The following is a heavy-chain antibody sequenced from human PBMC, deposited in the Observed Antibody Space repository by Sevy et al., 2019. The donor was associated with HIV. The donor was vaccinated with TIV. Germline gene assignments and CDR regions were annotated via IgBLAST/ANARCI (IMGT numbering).Heavy chain of an antibody. D-gene: IGHD6-19*01. J-gene: IGHJ4*02. CDR1: GFTFSSYS. CDR3: ARDQWLVLGYWFDY. CDR2: ISSSSSYI. Sequence: GGSPRLSCAASGFTFSSYSMNWVRQAPGKGLEWVSSISSSSSYIYYADSVKGRFTISRDNAKNSLYLQMNSLRAEDTAVYYCARDQWLVLGYWFDYWGQGTLVTVSS. V-gene: IGHV3-21*01.